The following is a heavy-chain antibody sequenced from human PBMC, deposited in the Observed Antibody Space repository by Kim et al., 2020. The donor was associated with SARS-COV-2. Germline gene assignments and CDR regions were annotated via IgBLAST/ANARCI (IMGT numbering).Heavy chain of an antibody. J-gene: IGHJ4*02. V-gene: IGHV3-7*03. CDR3: ARALLSSEGY. Sequence: GGSLRLSCADSGFTFSAYWMIWVRQAPGKGLEGVANIKQDGSEKNYVDSVKGRFTISRDNAKNSLYLHMNNLSVEDTAVYYCARALLSSEGYWGQGVLVTVSS. D-gene: IGHD3-10*01. CDR1: GFTFSAYW. CDR2: IKQDGSEK.